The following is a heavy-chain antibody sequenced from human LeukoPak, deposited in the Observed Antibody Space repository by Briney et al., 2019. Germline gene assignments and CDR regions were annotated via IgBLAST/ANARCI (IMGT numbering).Heavy chain of an antibody. J-gene: IGHJ6*02. CDR2: IYHSGST. D-gene: IGHD2-2*01. Sequence: SETLSLTCTVSGGSISSGSYYWSWIRQPPGKGLEWIGYIYHSGSTYYNPSLKSRVTISVDRSKNQFSLKLSSVTAADTAVYYCARELSSTSCLDVWGQGTTVTVSS. CDR3: ARELSSTSCLDV. CDR1: GGSISSGSYY. V-gene: IGHV4-30-2*01.